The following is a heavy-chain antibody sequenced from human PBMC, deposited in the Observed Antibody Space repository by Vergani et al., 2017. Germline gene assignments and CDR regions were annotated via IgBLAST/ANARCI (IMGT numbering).Heavy chain of an antibody. CDR2: IRYDGSNK. V-gene: IGHV3-30*02. CDR3: AKDGYDILTGPYGMDV. Sequence: QVQLVESGGGVVQPGGSLRLSCAASGFTFSSYGMHWVRQAPGKGLEWVAFIRYDGSNKYYADSVKGRFTISRDNSKNTLYLQMNSLRAEDTAVYYCAKDGYDILTGPYGMDVWGQATTVTVSS. D-gene: IGHD3-9*01. CDR1: GFTFSSYG. J-gene: IGHJ6*02.